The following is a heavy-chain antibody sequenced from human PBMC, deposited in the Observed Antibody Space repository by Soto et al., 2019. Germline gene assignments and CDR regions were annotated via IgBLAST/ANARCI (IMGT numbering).Heavy chain of an antibody. J-gene: IGHJ4*02. CDR3: VKDPVSGGSGGAYFDY. V-gene: IGHV3-23*01. CDR2: MSGNGGKI. D-gene: IGHD2-8*02. CDR1: GFTFSNYA. Sequence: EVQLLESGGGLVQPGGSLRLSCEVSGFTFSNYAMTWVRQAPGKGLDWVSLMSGNGGKILYADSVKGRFTISRDNSKNTLYLQMNSLRVEDTAVYYCVKDPVSGGSGGAYFDYWGQGTLVTVSS.